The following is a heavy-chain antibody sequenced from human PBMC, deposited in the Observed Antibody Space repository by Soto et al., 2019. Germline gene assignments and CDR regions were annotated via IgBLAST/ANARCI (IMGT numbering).Heavy chain of an antibody. CDR1: GFTFSSYG. CDR2: ISDTGSSH. CDR3: AKDRGGDCPDNSCYFGADY. Sequence: GESLRLSCVGSGFTFSSYGMHWVRQAPGKGLECVAVISDTGSSHYYAASVEGRFTISRENSKNTLSLHMDRLRVEDTAVYYCAKDRGGDCPDNSCYFGADYWGQGTPVTVSS. D-gene: IGHD2-2*01. J-gene: IGHJ4*02. V-gene: IGHV3-30*18.